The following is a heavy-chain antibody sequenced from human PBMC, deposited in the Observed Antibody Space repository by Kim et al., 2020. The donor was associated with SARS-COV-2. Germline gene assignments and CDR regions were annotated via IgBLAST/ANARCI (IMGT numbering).Heavy chain of an antibody. Sequence: SYNASLKSRLTISVGTSKNQISLRLSSVTAADTAVYYCARGYSTIGWFDPCGQGTLVTVSS. CDR3: ARGYSTIGWFDP. J-gene: IGHJ5*02. V-gene: IGHV4-34*01. D-gene: IGHD6-13*01.